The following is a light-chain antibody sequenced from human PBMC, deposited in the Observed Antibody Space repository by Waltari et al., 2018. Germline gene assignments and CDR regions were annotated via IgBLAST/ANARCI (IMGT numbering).Light chain of an antibody. CDR1: HSVGSNS. CDR3: QQYGYSHS. J-gene: IGKJ2*03. CDR2: AAS. V-gene: IGKV3-20*01. Sequence: EIVLTQSPGTLSLSPGERATLSCRDSHSVGSNSLAWYQQKPGQAPRLLIYAASSRATGIPDRFSGSGSGTDFTLTISRLEPEDSAVYYCQQYGYSHSFGQGTKVELK.